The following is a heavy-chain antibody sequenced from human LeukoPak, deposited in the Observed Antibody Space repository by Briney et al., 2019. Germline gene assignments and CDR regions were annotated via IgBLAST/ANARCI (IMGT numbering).Heavy chain of an antibody. CDR2: ISSRGSTI. Sequence: GGSLRLSCAASGFTFSDYYMSWIRQAPGKGLEWVSYISSRGSTIYYADFVKGRFTISRDNAKNSLSLQMSSLRAEDTAVYYCARVGPWIEARVYFDYWGQGALVTVSS. J-gene: IGHJ4*02. CDR1: GFTFSDYY. D-gene: IGHD6-6*01. V-gene: IGHV3-11*04. CDR3: ARVGPWIEARVYFDY.